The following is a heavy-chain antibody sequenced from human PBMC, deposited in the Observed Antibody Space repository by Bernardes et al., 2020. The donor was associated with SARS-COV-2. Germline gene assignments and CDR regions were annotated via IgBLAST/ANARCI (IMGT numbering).Heavy chain of an antibody. D-gene: IGHD1-26*01. J-gene: IGHJ6*03. CDR3: ARGRGSMDV. V-gene: IGHV4-34*01. CDR2: INHSGTT. CDR1: GGSFSRYY. Sequence: SETLSLTCAVFGGSFSRYYLPWIRQPPGKGLEWVGDINHSGTTNYNVSLNSRVTISMDTSNNQVSLKLRSLTAADTGVYYCARGRGSMDVWGKGTTVTVSS.